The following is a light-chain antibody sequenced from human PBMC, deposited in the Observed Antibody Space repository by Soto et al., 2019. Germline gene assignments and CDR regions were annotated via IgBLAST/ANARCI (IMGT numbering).Light chain of an antibody. V-gene: IGLV2-8*01. CDR3: SSYAGSINV. J-gene: IGLJ1*01. CDR1: SSDVGGYNY. Sequence: QSALTQPPSASGSPGQSVAISCTGTSSDVGGYNYVSWYQQHPGKAPKLMIYEVNKRPSGVPARFSGSKSGNTASLTVSGLQAEDEADYYCSSYAGSINVFGTGTKLTVL. CDR2: EVN.